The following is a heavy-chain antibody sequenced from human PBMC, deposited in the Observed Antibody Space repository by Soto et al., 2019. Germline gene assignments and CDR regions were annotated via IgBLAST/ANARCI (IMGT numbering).Heavy chain of an antibody. CDR2: IYYSGST. CDR3: ARRDGSGSYSDAFDI. D-gene: IGHD3-10*01. CDR1: GGSISSYY. Sequence: QVQLQESGPGLVKPSETLSLTCTVSGGSISSYYWSWIRQPPGKGLEWIGYIYYSGSTNYNPSLKSRVTISVDTSKNQFSLKLRSVTAADTAVYYCARRDGSGSYSDAFDIWGQGTMVTVSS. V-gene: IGHV4-59*08. J-gene: IGHJ3*02.